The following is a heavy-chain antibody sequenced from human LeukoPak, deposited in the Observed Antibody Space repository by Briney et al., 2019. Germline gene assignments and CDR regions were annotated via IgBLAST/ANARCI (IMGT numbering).Heavy chain of an antibody. D-gene: IGHD3-22*01. CDR1: GFTVDSNY. Sequence: GGSLRLSCAASGFTVDSNYLSWVRQAPGKGLEWVSTIYTGGNTYYAASVKGRFTISRDFSKNTVFLHMNSLRAEDTAIYYCAKVGSRLSSGSYYFDYWGQGTLVTVSS. CDR3: AKVGSRLSSGSYYFDY. J-gene: IGHJ4*02. CDR2: IYTGGNT. V-gene: IGHV3-53*01.